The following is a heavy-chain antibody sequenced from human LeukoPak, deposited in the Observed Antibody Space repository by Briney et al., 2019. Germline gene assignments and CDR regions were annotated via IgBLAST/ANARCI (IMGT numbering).Heavy chain of an antibody. CDR1: GFTFRNYW. J-gene: IGHJ4*02. V-gene: IGHV3-7*01. D-gene: IGHD3-10*01. CDR3: ARRGVRGENPYYFDY. Sequence: PGGSLRLSCAASGFTFRNYWMSWVRQAPGKGLEWVAKIKQDGSEKYYVDSVKGRFTISRDNAKNSLYLQMNSLRVEDTAVYSCARRGVRGENPYYFDYWGQGILVTVSS. CDR2: IKQDGSEK.